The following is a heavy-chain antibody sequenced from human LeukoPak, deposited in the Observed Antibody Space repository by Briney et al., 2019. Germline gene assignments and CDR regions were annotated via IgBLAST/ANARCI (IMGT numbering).Heavy chain of an antibody. CDR3: ARDSDSSFYDYSNYGGYAFDI. V-gene: IGHV4-59*01. CDR1: GGSISSYY. D-gene: IGHD4-11*01. J-gene: IGHJ3*02. Sequence: PSETLSLTCTVSGGSISSYYWSWIRQPPGKGLEWIGYIYYSGSTNYNPSLKSRVTISVDTSKNQFSLKLSSVTAADTAVYYCARDSDSSFYDYSNYGGYAFDIWGQGTMVTVSS. CDR2: IYYSGST.